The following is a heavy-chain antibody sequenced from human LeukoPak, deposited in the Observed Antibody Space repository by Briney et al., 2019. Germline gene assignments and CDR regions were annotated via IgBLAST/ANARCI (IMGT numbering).Heavy chain of an antibody. V-gene: IGHV3-23*01. D-gene: IGHD3-16*02. CDR1: GFTFSSYG. Sequence: PGGTLRLSCAASGFTFSSYGMSWVRQAPGKGLEWVSAISGSGGTTYYADSVKGRFTISRDNSKNTLYLQMNSLRAEDTAVYYCAKDLWRGLRLGELSYCGQGTLVTVSS. CDR2: ISGSGGTT. J-gene: IGHJ4*02. CDR3: AKDLWRGLRLGELSY.